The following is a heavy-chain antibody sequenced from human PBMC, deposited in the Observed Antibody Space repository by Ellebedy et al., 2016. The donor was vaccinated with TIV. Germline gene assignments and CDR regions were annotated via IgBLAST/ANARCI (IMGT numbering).Heavy chain of an antibody. CDR1: GYSFATYW. Sequence: GGSLRLSXKGSGYSFATYWISWVRQRPGKGLEWMGRIDPSDPYRNKRPSFQGHVTISTDNSITTAYLQWSSLKAADTAIYYCARHELGSNAAFDSWGQGTLVTVSS. J-gene: IGHJ4*02. CDR2: IDPSDPYR. D-gene: IGHD1-26*01. V-gene: IGHV5-10-1*01. CDR3: ARHELGSNAAFDS.